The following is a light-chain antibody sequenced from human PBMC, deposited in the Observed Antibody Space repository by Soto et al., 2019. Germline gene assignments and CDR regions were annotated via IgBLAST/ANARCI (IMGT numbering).Light chain of an antibody. Sequence: DIVLTQSPATLSVSPGERVTLSCRASQSAGSDLAWYQHKPGQGPRLLIYGASTRATGIPARFRAGGSGTEFNLTISSLQSEDFAVYYCQQYNNWPRTFGQGTKVEIK. CDR2: GAS. CDR1: QSAGSD. J-gene: IGKJ1*01. CDR3: QQYNNWPRT. V-gene: IGKV3-15*01.